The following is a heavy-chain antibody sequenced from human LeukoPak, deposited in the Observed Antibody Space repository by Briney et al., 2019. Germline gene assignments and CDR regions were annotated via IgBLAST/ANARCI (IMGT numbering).Heavy chain of an antibody. J-gene: IGHJ3*02. D-gene: IGHD3-22*01. CDR1: GGSFSGYY. CDR3: ARGLTGGYYFDAFDI. CDR2: INHSGST. Sequence: KTSETLSLTCAVYGGSFSGYYWSWIRQPPGKGLEWIGEINHSGSTNYNPSLKSRVTISVDTPKNQFSLKLRSVTAADTAVYYCARGLTGGYYFDAFDIWGQGTMVTVSS. V-gene: IGHV4-34*01.